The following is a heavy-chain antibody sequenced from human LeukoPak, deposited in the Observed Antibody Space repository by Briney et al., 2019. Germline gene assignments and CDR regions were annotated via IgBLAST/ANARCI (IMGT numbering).Heavy chain of an antibody. CDR1: GGSFSGYY. Sequence: PSETLSLTCAVYGGSFSGYYWSWILQPPGKGLEWIGEINHSGSTNYNPSLKSRVTISVDTSKNQFSLKLSSVTAADTAVYYCASSDSSSWYVRVVYYVYWGQGTLVTVSS. D-gene: IGHD6-13*01. V-gene: IGHV4-34*01. J-gene: IGHJ4*02. CDR2: INHSGST. CDR3: ASSDSSSWYVRVVYYVY.